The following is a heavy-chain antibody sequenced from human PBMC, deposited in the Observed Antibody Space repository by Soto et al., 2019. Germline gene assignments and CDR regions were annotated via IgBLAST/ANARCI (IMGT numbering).Heavy chain of an antibody. D-gene: IGHD3-22*01. CDR3: ARSTPYYYDSSGYLQLDAFDF. CDR2: INAGNGNT. CDR1: GYTFTSYA. Sequence: ASVKVSCKASGYTFTSYAMHWVRQAPGQRLEWMGWINAGNGNTKYSQKFQGRVTITRDTSASTAYMELSSLRSEDTAVYYCARSTPYYYDSSGYLQLDAFDFWGQGTMVTVSS. J-gene: IGHJ3*01. V-gene: IGHV1-3*01.